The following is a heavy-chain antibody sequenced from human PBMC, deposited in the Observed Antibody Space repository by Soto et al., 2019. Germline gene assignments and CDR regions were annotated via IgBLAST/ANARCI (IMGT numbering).Heavy chain of an antibody. J-gene: IGHJ4*02. D-gene: IGHD5-18*01. V-gene: IGHV3-74*01. CDR2: INSDGSTT. Sequence: EVQLVESGGGLVQPGGSLRLSCAASGFTFSSYWMLWVRQAPGKGLVWVSRINSDGSTTSYADSVKGRFTISRDNAKNTLYLQMNSLRAADTAVYYCARVNPGYSYVNYWGQGTLVTVSS. CDR3: ARVNPGYSYVNY. CDR1: GFTFSSYW.